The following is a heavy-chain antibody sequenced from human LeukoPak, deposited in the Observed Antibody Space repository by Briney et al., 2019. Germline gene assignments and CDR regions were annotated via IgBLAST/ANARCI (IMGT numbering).Heavy chain of an antibody. D-gene: IGHD3-10*01. J-gene: IGHJ6*02. Sequence: PGGSLRLSCAASGFTFSSYGMHWVRQAPGKGLEWVAVISYDGSNKYYADSVKGRFTISRDNSKNTLYLQMNSLRAEDTAVYYCAKDGYYGSETRHGMDVWGQGTTVTVSS. CDR1: GFTFSSYG. CDR3: AKDGYYGSETRHGMDV. CDR2: ISYDGSNK. V-gene: IGHV3-30*18.